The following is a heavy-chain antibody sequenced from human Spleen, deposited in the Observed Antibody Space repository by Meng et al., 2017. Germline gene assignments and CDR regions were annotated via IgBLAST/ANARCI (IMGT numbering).Heavy chain of an antibody. J-gene: IGHJ4*02. CDR3: ARDEDISAAGKLFGDY. CDR1: GYTFRYYA. CDR2: INPKSGDT. V-gene: IGHV1-2*06. Sequence: ASVKVSCKASGYTFRYYAISWVRQAPGQGLEWMGRINPKSGDTHYAQKFQARVTMTGDTSISTAYMELSGLRSDDTAMYYCARDEDISAAGKLFGDYWGQGTLVTVSS. D-gene: IGHD6-13*01.